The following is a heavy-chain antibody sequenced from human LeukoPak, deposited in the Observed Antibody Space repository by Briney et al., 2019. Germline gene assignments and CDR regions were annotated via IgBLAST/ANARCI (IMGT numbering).Heavy chain of an antibody. CDR3: ARGSVRGEFDP. J-gene: IGHJ5*02. V-gene: IGHV4-61*01. D-gene: IGHD3-10*01. Sequence: PSETLSLTCSVSGDSISTSSSYWSWVRQPPGKGLEWIGYIYYTGSTDYNPSLKSRVTMSVDTSKNQFSLKLSSVTAADTAVYSCARGSVRGEFDPWGQGTLVTVSS. CDR2: IYYTGST. CDR1: GDSISTSSSY.